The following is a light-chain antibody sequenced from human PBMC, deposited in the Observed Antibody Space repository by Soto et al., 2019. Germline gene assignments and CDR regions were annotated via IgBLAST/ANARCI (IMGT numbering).Light chain of an antibody. J-gene: IGLJ2*01. V-gene: IGLV2-11*01. CDR2: DVT. Sequence: QSALTQPRSVSGSPGQSVTISCTGTSSDVGGYNYVSWYQQHPGTAPKLMIYDVTTRPSGVPDRFSGSKSGNTASLTISGLQAEDEADYYCSSYTTSTTQVFGGGTKLTVL. CDR3: SSYTTSTTQV. CDR1: SSDVGGYNY.